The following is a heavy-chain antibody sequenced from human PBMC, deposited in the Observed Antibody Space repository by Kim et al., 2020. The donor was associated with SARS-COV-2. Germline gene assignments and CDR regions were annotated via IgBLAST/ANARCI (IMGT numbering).Heavy chain of an antibody. Sequence: NPSLKSRVTISVDTSKNQFSLKLSSVTAADTAVYYCARHLQVLRFLEDVWGQGTTVTVSS. J-gene: IGHJ6*02. D-gene: IGHD3-3*01. V-gene: IGHV4-39*01. CDR3: ARHLQVLRFLEDV.